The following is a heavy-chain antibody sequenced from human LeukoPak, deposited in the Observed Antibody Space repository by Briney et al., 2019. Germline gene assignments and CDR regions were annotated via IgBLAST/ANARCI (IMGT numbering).Heavy chain of an antibody. Sequence: SETLSLTCTVPGGSISSYYWSWVRQPAGKGLEWIGRIYSSGSTNYNPSLKSRVTMSVDTSKNQFSLKLNSVTAADTAVYYCARDFSAATGLFDYWGQGTLVTVSS. D-gene: IGHD6-13*01. CDR1: GGSISSYY. J-gene: IGHJ4*02. CDR2: IYSSGST. CDR3: ARDFSAATGLFDY. V-gene: IGHV4-4*07.